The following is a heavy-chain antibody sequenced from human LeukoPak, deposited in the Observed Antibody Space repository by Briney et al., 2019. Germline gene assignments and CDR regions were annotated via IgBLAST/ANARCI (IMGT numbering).Heavy chain of an antibody. D-gene: IGHD5-18*01. Sequence: PGGSLRLSCSASGFTFSNYWMHWVRQAPGKGLVWVSRINSDGSSTTYADSVKGRFTISRDNAKNTVYLQMNSLRAEDTAMYSCARELNGYYYGQYYYYYGMDVWGRGTTVTVSS. V-gene: IGHV3-74*01. CDR3: ARELNGYYYGQYYYYYGMDV. CDR2: INSDGSST. J-gene: IGHJ6*02. CDR1: GFTFSNYW.